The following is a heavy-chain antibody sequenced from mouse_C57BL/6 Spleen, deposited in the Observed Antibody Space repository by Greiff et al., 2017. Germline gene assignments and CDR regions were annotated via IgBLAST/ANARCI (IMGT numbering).Heavy chain of an antibody. V-gene: IGHV10-1*01. CDR1: GFSFNTYA. Sequence: EVMLVESGGGLVQPKGSLKLSCAASGFSFNTYAMNWVRQAPGKGLEWVARIRSKSNNYATYYADSVKDRFTISRDDSESMLYLQMNNLKTEDTAMYYCVRGFRAMDYWGQGTSVTVSS. J-gene: IGHJ4*01. CDR3: VRGFRAMDY. CDR2: IRSKSNNYAT.